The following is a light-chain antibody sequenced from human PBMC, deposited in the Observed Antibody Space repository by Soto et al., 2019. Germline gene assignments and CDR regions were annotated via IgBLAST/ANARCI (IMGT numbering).Light chain of an antibody. CDR1: QSVLYSSNNKDY. J-gene: IGKJ1*01. V-gene: IGKV4-1*01. Sequence: SLSLSINERATINCKSSQSVLYSSNNKDYLAWYQQKPGQPTKLLIYWASTRESGVPDRFSGSGFGTDFTLTISRLQAEDVALYYRQQYYIPPCTFGQGTEVDIK. CDR3: QQYYIPPCT. CDR2: WAS.